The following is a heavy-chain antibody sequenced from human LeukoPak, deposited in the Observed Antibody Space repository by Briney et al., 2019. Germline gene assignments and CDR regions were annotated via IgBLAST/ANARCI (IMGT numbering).Heavy chain of an antibody. Sequence: SETLSLTCTVSGGSISSYYWSWIRQPPGKGLEWIGYIYFSGSTNYNPSLKSRVTISVDTSKNQFSLKLSSVTAADTAVYYCARGTGDSSGYYYPDYFDYWGQGTLVTVSS. CDR3: ARGTGDSSGYYYPDYFDY. CDR1: GGSISSYY. V-gene: IGHV4-59*08. J-gene: IGHJ4*02. CDR2: IYFSGST. D-gene: IGHD3-22*01.